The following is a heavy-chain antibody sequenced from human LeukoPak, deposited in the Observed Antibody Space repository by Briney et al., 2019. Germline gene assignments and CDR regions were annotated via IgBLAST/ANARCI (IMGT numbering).Heavy chain of an antibody. D-gene: IGHD3-16*02. Sequence: ASVKVSCKASGYTFTNYAMNWVRQAPGQGLEWMGWIHPSTGNPTYAQGFTGRFVFSLDTSVSTTFLQISSLKAEDTAVYFCARAFQSLGGLSLPDYWGQGTLVTVSS. CDR3: ARAFQSLGGLSLPDY. J-gene: IGHJ4*02. CDR1: GYTFTNYA. CDR2: IHPSTGNP. V-gene: IGHV7-4-1*02.